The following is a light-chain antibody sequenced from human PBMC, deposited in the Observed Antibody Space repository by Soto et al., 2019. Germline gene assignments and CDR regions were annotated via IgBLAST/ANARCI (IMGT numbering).Light chain of an antibody. J-gene: IGKJ5*01. V-gene: IGKV1-9*01. CDR1: QFIYTS. CDR3: QQLHGYPIT. CDR2: AAS. Sequence: ILLTQSPSSLSASVGDRFTITCRSNQFIYTSLAWYQQKPGKAPKLLIYAASNFQSGVPPRFSGSGSGTHFTPTISSLQPEDFATYYCQQLHGYPITFGQGTRLEIK.